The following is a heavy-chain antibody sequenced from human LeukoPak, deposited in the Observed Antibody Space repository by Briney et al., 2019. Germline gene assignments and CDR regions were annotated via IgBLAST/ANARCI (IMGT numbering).Heavy chain of an antibody. CDR2: ISYDGSNK. CDR1: GYTFTGYY. CDR3: ARDELYGGYSYAYYFDY. D-gene: IGHD5-18*01. V-gene: IGHV3-30-3*01. Sequence: SCKASGYTFTGYYMHWVRQAPGKGLEWVAVISYDGSNKYYADSVKGRFTISRDNSKNTLYLQMNSLRAEDTAVYYCARDELYGGYSYAYYFDYWGQGTLVTVSS. J-gene: IGHJ4*02.